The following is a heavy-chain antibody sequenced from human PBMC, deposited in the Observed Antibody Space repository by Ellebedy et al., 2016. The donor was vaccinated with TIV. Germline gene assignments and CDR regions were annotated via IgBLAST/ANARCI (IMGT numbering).Heavy chain of an antibody. CDR2: ISYDGSNK. CDR1: GFTFSSYG. V-gene: IGHV3-30*18. CDR3: AKDRGSDYYYYGMDV. D-gene: IGHD1-26*01. Sequence: GGSLRLSCAASGFTFSSYGMHWVRQAPGKGLEWVAVISYDGSNKYYADSVKGRFTIARDNSKNTLYLQMNSLRAEDTAVYYCAKDRGSDYYYYGMDVWGQGTTVTVSS. J-gene: IGHJ6*02.